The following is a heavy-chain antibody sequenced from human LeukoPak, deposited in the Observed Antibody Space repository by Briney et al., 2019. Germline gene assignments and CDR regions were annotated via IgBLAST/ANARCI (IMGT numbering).Heavy chain of an antibody. CDR3: AKGNYGGGYYYYGMDV. Sequence: GGSLRLSCAASGFTFDDYAMHWVRQAPGKGLEWVSLISGDGGSTYYADSVKGRFIISRDNSKNSLYLQMNSLRTEDTALYYCAKGNYGGGYYYYGMDVWGQGTTVTVSS. J-gene: IGHJ6*02. CDR1: GFTFDDYA. CDR2: ISGDGGST. D-gene: IGHD4-23*01. V-gene: IGHV3-43*02.